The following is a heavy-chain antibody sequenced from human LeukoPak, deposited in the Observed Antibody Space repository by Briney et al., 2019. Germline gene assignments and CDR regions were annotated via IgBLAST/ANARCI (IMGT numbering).Heavy chain of an antibody. CDR3: ARGGHYDILTGYYVGY. V-gene: IGHV1-2*04. CDR2: INPKSGGT. Sequence: ASVKVSCKASGYTFTGYHIHWVRQAPGQGLEWMGWINPKSGGTNYAQKFEGWVTMTRDTSMSTVYMELSRLKSDDTAVYYCARGGHYDILTGYYVGYWGQGTLVTVSS. D-gene: IGHD3-9*01. CDR1: GYTFTGYH. J-gene: IGHJ4*02.